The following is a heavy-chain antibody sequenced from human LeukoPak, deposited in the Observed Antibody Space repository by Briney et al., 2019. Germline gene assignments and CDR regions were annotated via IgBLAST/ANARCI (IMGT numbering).Heavy chain of an antibody. V-gene: IGHV3-7*01. J-gene: IGHJ4*02. D-gene: IGHD5-18*01. CDR2: IKQDGSEK. CDR1: GFTFSSYW. CDR3: ARDGDGYYY. Sequence: PGGSLRLSCAASGFTFSSYWMSWVRQAPGKGLEWVANIKQDGSEKYYVDSVKGRFTISKDNAKNPLYLEMNSLRAEDTAVYYCARDGDGYYYWGQGTLVTVSS.